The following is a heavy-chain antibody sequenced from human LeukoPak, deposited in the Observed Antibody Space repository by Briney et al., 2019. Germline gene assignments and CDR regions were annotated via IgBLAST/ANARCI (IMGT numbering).Heavy chain of an antibody. J-gene: IGHJ4*02. D-gene: IGHD2/OR15-2a*01. CDR3: VSFYETY. Sequence: GGSLRLSCAASGDYWMHWVRQVPGKGLVWVSHINSDGSWTSYADSVKGRFTISKDNAKNTVYLQMNSLRAEDTAVYYCVSFYETYWGRGTLVTVS. CDR1: GDYW. CDR2: INSDGSWT. V-gene: IGHV3-74*01.